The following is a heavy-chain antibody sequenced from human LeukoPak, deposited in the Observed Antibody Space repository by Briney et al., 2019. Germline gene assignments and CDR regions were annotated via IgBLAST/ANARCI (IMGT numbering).Heavy chain of an antibody. Sequence: GGSLRLSCAASGFTFSNAWMTWVRQAPGKGLEWVGRIKSKTDGGTTDYAAPVKGRFTISRDDSKNTLYVQMNSLKTEDTAVYYCTTDHSYSSVGDCWGQGTLVTVSS. D-gene: IGHD6-19*01. CDR2: IKSKTDGGTT. V-gene: IGHV3-15*01. J-gene: IGHJ4*02. CDR3: TTDHSYSSVGDC. CDR1: GFTFSNAW.